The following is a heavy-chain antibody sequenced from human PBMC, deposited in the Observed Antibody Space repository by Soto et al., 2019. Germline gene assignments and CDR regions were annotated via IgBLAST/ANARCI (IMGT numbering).Heavy chain of an antibody. V-gene: IGHV4-39*01. CDR2: IYYSGST. CDR3: ARHVECSSTSCYTYGGWLDP. J-gene: IGHJ5*02. Sequence: AETLSLTCTVSGGAISSSSYYLGWIRQPPGKGLEWIGSIYYSGSTYYNPSLKSRVTISVDTSKNQFSLKLSSVTAADTAVYYCARHVECSSTSCYTYGGWLDPWCQGSGVPV. D-gene: IGHD2-2*01. CDR1: GGAISSSSYY.